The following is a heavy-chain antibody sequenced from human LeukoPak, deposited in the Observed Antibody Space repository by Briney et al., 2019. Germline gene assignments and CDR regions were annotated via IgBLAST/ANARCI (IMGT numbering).Heavy chain of an antibody. CDR1: GGSVSDYY. CDR3: ASLKLGNDY. J-gene: IGHJ4*01. CDR2: IHYTGSS. Sequence: PSETLSLTCTVSGGSVSDYYWSWIRQSPGKGLEWIGYIHYTGSSSYNPSLRSRVTISADTSKNQFSLKLSSVTAADTAVYYCASLKLGNDYWGQGTLVTVSS. V-gene: IGHV4-59*02. D-gene: IGHD7-27*01.